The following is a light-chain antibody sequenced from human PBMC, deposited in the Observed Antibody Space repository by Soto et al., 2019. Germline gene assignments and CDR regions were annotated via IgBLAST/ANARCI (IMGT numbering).Light chain of an antibody. V-gene: IGLV3-1*01. J-gene: IGLJ2*01. CDR2: QDK. Sequence: SYELTQPPSVSVSPGQTASITCSGDRLGDKYACWYQQKRGHFPGLSISQDKKRPSGIHKRFSGSNSGNTATLTISGTQAMDEADYYCQAWGINTLVVFGGGTKVTVL. CDR1: RLGDKY. CDR3: QAWGINTLVV.